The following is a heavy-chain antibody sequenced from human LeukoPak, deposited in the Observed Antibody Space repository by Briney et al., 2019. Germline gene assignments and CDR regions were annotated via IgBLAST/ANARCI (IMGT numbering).Heavy chain of an antibody. CDR3: ARDVSIQLVRAFDI. CDR1: GFTFSSYS. Sequence: PGGSLRLSCAASGFTFSSYSMNWVRQAPGKGLEWVSSISSSSSYIYYADSVKGRFTISRDNAKNSLYLQMNSLRAEDTAVYYCARDVSIQLVRAFDIWGQGTMVAVSS. CDR2: ISSSSSYI. J-gene: IGHJ3*02. D-gene: IGHD6-6*01. V-gene: IGHV3-21*01.